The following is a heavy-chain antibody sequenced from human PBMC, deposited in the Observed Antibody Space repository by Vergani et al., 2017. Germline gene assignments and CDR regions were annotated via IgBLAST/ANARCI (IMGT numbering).Heavy chain of an antibody. J-gene: IGHJ4*02. CDR3: AKIKGLAAAGTTRLDY. CDR2: ISGSGGST. V-gene: IGHV3-23*04. Sequence: EVDLVESGGGLAQPGGSLRLSCAASGFTFSSYAMSWVRQAPGKGLEWVSAISGSGGSTYYADSVKGRFTISRDNSKNTLYLQMNRLRAEDTAVYYCAKIKGLAAAGTTRLDYWGQGTLVTVAS. CDR1: GFTFSSYA. D-gene: IGHD6-13*01.